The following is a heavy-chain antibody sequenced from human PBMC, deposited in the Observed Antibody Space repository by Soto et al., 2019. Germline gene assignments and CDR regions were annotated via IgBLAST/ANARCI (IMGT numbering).Heavy chain of an antibody. J-gene: IGHJ5*02. V-gene: IGHV1-2*02. D-gene: IGHD6-13*01. CDR1: GYTFTGYF. CDR3: ARAPAGFSSTWYNWFDP. Sequence: QVQLVQSGAEVKKPGASVKVSCKASGYTFTGYFIHWVRLAPGQGLEWMGWIDSNTGGTKYAQRFQGRVTMTRDTSINTAYLDLSGLTSDDTAVYYCARAPAGFSSTWYNWFDPWGQGTLVTVSS. CDR2: IDSNTGGT.